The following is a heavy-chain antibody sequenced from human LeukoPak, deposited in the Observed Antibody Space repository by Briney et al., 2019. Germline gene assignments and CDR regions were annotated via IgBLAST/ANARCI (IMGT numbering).Heavy chain of an antibody. CDR1: GFTFSSYA. CDR2: ISGSGGST. CDR3: VRVGPFGGVSDY. D-gene: IGHD3-16*01. V-gene: IGHV3-23*01. J-gene: IGHJ4*02. Sequence: GGSLRLSCAASGFTFSSYAMSWVRQAPGKGLEWVSAISGSGGSTYYADSVKGRFTISRDNSKNTLYLQMNSLRAEDTAVYYCVRVGPFGGVSDYWGQGTLVTVSS.